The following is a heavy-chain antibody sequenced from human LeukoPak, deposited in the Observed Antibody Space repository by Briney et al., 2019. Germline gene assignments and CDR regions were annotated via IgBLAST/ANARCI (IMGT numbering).Heavy chain of an antibody. CDR3: TTDYYDYVWGSYRPDY. Sequence: KAGGSLRLSCAASGFTFSNAWMNWVRHAPGQGLEWVARNKSKPDGETTVYAAPVQGRFTISRDDSKNTLYLQMNSLKTEDTAVYYCTTDYYDYVWGSYRPDYWGQGTLVTVSS. D-gene: IGHD3-16*02. CDR1: GFTFSNAW. V-gene: IGHV3-15*01. CDR2: NKSKPDGETT. J-gene: IGHJ4*02.